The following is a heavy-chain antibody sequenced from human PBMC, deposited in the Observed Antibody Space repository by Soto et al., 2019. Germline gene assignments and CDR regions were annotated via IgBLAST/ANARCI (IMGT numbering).Heavy chain of an antibody. D-gene: IGHD3-10*01. CDR3: ARDHSLWFGDPRHRLAP. Sequence: ASVKVSCKASGYTFTSYGISWVRQAPGQGLEWMGWISAYNGNTNYAQKLQGRVTMTTDTSTSTAYMELRSLRSDDTAVYYCARDHSLWFGDPRHRLAPWGQGTLVTVSS. CDR1: GYTFTSYG. CDR2: ISAYNGNT. J-gene: IGHJ5*02. V-gene: IGHV1-18*01.